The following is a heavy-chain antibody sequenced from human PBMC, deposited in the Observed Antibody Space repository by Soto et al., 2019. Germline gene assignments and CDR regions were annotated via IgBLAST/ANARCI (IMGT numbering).Heavy chain of an antibody. V-gene: IGHV4-39*01. J-gene: IGHJ4*02. CDR3: ARPSIAAADSIDY. Sequence: QLQLQESGPGLVKPSETISLTCNVSGGSISSRSYYWGWIRQPPGKGLEWIGSHYYSGSTYNNPSLKSRVTISVDSSRNESSLELSSVTSADTAVYYFARPSIAAADSIDYWGQGTLFTVSS. CDR1: GGSISSRSYY. D-gene: IGHD6-13*01. CDR2: HYYSGST.